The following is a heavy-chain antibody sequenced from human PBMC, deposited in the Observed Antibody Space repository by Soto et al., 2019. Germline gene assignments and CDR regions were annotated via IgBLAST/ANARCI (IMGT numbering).Heavy chain of an antibody. CDR2: MNPNNGYT. V-gene: IGHV1-8*01. CDR3: ARGRGWRDY. D-gene: IGHD6-19*01. J-gene: IGHJ4*02. CDR1: GYTFTSYD. Sequence: QVQLVQSGAEVKKPGASVKVSCKTSGYTFTSYDIHWVRQATGQGLEWMGWMNPNNGYTDYAQKFQGRVTMTRDTSLSTAYMELSSLTSDDTAVYYCARGRGWRDYWCQGTLGTVSS.